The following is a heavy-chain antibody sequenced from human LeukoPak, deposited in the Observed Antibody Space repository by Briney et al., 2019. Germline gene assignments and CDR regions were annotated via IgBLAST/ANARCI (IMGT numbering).Heavy chain of an antibody. Sequence: PGGSLRLSCAASGFTFSTNRMIWLRQAPEKGLEWVANIKEDGSATYYVDSVKGRFTISRDNAKNSLYLQMNSLRAEDTAIYYCARGGTRSPIDWGPGTLVTVSS. D-gene: IGHD2/OR15-2a*01. J-gene: IGHJ4*02. CDR1: GFTFSTNR. CDR2: IKEDGSAT. CDR3: ARGGTRSPID. V-gene: IGHV3-7*01.